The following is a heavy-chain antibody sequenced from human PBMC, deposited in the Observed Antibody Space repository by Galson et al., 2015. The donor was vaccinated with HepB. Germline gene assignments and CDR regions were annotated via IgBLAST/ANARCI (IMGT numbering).Heavy chain of an antibody. J-gene: IGHJ6*02. CDR1: GFTLSRYG. CDR2: MSYDGSYK. CDR3: AKDLLVGIPISNANPGFYYYGLDV. V-gene: IGHV3-30*18. Sequence: SLRLSCAASGFTLSRYGLHWVRQAPGKGLEWVAVMSYDGSYKYYGDSVKGRFTISRDNSKNTLYLQMDSLRTEDTAVYYCAKDLLVGIPISNANPGFYYYGLDVWGPGTTVTVSS. D-gene: IGHD1-14*01.